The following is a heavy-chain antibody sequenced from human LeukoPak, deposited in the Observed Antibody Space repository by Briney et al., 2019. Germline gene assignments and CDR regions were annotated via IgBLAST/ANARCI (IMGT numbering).Heavy chain of an antibody. Sequence: SETLSLTCTVSGGSISSGSHYWSWVRQPAGKGLEWIGRIYTSGNTNYNPSLKSRVTISLDTSKNQFSLNLGSVTAADTAVYYCAGEVGGSWFDPWGLGTLVTVSS. CDR1: GGSISSGSHY. CDR2: IYTSGNT. V-gene: IGHV4-61*02. D-gene: IGHD1-26*01. CDR3: AGEVGGSWFDP. J-gene: IGHJ5*02.